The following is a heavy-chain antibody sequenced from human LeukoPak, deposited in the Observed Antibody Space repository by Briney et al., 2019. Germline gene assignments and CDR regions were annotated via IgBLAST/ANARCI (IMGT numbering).Heavy chain of an antibody. V-gene: IGHV1-18*01. CDR1: GYTFASYG. J-gene: IGHJ5*02. CDR2: ISAYNGNT. CDR3: TRGMDILTGYWFDP. Sequence: ASVKVSCKASGYTFASYGISWVRQAPGQGLEWMGWISAYNGNTNYAQKLQGRVTMTRDTSTSTVYMELSSLRSEDTAVYYCTRGMDILTGYWFDPWGQGTLVTVSS. D-gene: IGHD3-9*01.